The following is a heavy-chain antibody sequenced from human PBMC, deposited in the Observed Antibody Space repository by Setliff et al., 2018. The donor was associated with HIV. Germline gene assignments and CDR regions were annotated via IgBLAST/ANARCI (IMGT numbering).Heavy chain of an antibody. CDR3: ARVRGYYYDSSGLDY. CDR2: ISSSSSY. V-gene: IGHV3-21*01. CDR1: GFTFSSYS. D-gene: IGHD3-22*01. Sequence: LRLSCAASGFTFSSYSMNWVRRAPGKGLEWVSSISSSSSYYADSVKGRFTISRDNAKDSLYLQMNSLRAEDTAVYYCARVRGYYYDSSGLDYWGQGTLVTVSS. J-gene: IGHJ4*02.